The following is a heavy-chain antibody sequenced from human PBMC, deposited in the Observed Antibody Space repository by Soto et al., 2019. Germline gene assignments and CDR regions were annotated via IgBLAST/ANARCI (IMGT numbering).Heavy chain of an antibody. V-gene: IGHV4-34*01. D-gene: IGHD2-15*01. Sequence: QVQLQQWGAGLLKPSETLSLTCAVSGGSFSAYYWTWIRQPPGRGLEWSGEIDHSGSTNYNPSLQGRVTMSIDTAKNRCSLNVTSVTAADTAVYYCVRGLRYSGMDVWGQGTTVTVS. CDR2: IDHSGST. CDR1: GGSFSAYY. CDR3: VRGLRYSGMDV. J-gene: IGHJ6*02.